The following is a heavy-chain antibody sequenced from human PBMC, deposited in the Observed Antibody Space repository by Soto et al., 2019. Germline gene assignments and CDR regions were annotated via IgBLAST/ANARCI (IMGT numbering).Heavy chain of an antibody. D-gene: IGHD3-22*01. J-gene: IGHJ4*02. CDR1: GGSISSYY. CDR3: ARHLSSGYFFGY. CDR2: IYYSGST. V-gene: IGHV4-59*08. Sequence: PSETLSLTCTVSGGSISSYYWSWIRQPPGKGLEWIGYIYYSGSTNYNPSLKSRVTISVDTSKNQFSLKLSSVTAADTAVYYCARHLSSGYFFGYWGQGTLVTVS.